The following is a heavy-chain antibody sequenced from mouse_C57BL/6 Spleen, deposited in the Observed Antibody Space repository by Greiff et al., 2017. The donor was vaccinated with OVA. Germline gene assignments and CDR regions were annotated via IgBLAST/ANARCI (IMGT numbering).Heavy chain of an antibody. CDR2: INPSNGGT. CDR1: GYTFTSYW. D-gene: IGHD1-1*01. CDR3: ASHGSSYDWYFDV. V-gene: IGHV1-53*01. Sequence: QVQLQQSGTELVKPGASVKLSCKASGYTFTSYWMHWVKQRPGQGLEWIGNINPSNGGTNYNEKFKSKATLTVDKSSSTAYMQLSSLTSEDSAVYYCASHGSSYDWYFDVWGTGTTVTVSS. J-gene: IGHJ1*03.